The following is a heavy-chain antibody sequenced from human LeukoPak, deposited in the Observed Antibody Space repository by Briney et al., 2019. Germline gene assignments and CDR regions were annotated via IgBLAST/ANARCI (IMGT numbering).Heavy chain of an antibody. D-gene: IGHD5-12*01. V-gene: IGHV3-30*18. J-gene: IGHJ5*02. CDR3: AKEGGGYSGYDNNWFDP. CDR1: GFTFSSYG. Sequence: PRRSLRLSCAASGFTFSSYGMHWVRQAPGKGLEWVAVISYDGSNKYYADSVKGRFTISRDNSKNTLYLQMNSLRAEDTAVYYCAKEGGGYSGYDNNWFDPWGQGTLVTVSS. CDR2: ISYDGSNK.